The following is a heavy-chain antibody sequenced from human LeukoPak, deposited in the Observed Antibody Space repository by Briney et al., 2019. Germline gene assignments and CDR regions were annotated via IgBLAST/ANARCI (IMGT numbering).Heavy chain of an antibody. CDR3: ARQLLIFDSSAFDF. CDR2: INHIGST. J-gene: IGHJ4*02. D-gene: IGHD3-22*01. CDR1: GGSFSGYY. Sequence: SETLSLTCAVYGGSFSGYYWSWIRQPPGKGLEWIGEINHIGSTNYNPSLKSRVTISVDTSKKQFSLRLSSVTAADTAVYYCARQLLIFDSSAFDFWGQGTLVTVSS. V-gene: IGHV4-34*01.